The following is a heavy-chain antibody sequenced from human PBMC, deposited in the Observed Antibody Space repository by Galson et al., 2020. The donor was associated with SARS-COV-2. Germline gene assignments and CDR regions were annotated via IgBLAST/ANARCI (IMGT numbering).Heavy chain of an antibody. CDR1: GFTFSNAW. V-gene: IGHV3-15*01. J-gene: IGHJ5*02. D-gene: IGHD3-10*01. Sequence: GESLKISCAASGFTFSNAWMSCVRQAPGKGLEWVGRIKSKTDGGTTDYAAPVKGRFTISRDDSKNTLYLQMNSLKSEDTAVYYCTTPATSGDPWGQGTLVTVSS. CDR2: IKSKTDGGTT. CDR3: TTPATSGDP.